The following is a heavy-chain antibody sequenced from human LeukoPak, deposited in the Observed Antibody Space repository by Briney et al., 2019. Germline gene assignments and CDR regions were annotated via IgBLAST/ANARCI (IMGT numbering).Heavy chain of an antibody. Sequence: GGSLRLSCAASGFIFSSYAMSWVRQAPGKGLEWVSGILDSGYSTYYANSVKGRFTISRDNSNNTLYLQMNSLRAEDTAVYYCAKLGGHPLHNYYVGVWGKGTTVAVSS. J-gene: IGHJ6*03. CDR2: ILDSGYST. CDR3: AKLGGHPLHNYYVGV. CDR1: GFIFSSYA. V-gene: IGHV3-23*01. D-gene: IGHD3-16*01.